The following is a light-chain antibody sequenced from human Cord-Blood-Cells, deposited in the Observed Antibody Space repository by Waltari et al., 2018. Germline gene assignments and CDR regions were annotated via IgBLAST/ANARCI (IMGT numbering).Light chain of an antibody. CDR1: QSVLYSSNNKNY. V-gene: IGKV4-1*01. J-gene: IGKJ2*01. CDR3: QQYYSTPRT. Sequence: DILMTQSPDSLAVSLGERATINCQSSQSVLYSSNNKNYLAWYQQKPGQPPKLRIYWASTLESGVPDRFSGSGSGTDFTLTISSLQAEDVAVYYCQQYYSTPRTFGQGTKLEIK. CDR2: WAS.